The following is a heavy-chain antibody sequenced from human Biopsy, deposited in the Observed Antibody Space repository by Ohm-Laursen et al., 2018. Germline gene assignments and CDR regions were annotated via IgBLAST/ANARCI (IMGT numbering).Heavy chain of an antibody. V-gene: IGHV4-4*07. Sequence: TLSLTCTVSGGSISDYFWSWIRQPADKGLEYIGRIYSSGRTFYNLSLKSRVTMSVATSDNQFSLKLSSVTAADTAVYFCARDAYGDYDTYY. CDR2: IYSSGRT. J-gene: IGHJ6*03. CDR1: GGSISDYF. CDR3: ARDAYGDYDTYY. D-gene: IGHD4-17*01.